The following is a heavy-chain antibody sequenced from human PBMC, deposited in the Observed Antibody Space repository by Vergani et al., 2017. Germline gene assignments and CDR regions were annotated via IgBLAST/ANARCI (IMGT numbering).Heavy chain of an antibody. CDR3: VRVPLIRRGSGNYGINNYHGMDV. Sequence: EGQLVESGGDWVQRGGSLRLSCAASGFISSSYWMSWVRQAPGKGLEWVANVNQDGSEKDYVDFVRGRFTISRDNAKNSIYLQMNSLRAEETAVYFCVRVPLIRRGSGNYGINNYHGMDVWGQGTTVTVSS. J-gene: IGHJ6*02. CDR1: GFISSSYW. CDR2: VNQDGSEK. D-gene: IGHD3-10*01. V-gene: IGHV3-7*01.